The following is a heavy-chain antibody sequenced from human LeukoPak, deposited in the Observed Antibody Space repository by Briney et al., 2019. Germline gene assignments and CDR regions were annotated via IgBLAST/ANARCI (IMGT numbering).Heavy chain of an antibody. D-gene: IGHD3-10*01. CDR3: VREWFLARYS. CDR1: GFTFEDHW. V-gene: IGHV3-7*01. J-gene: IGHJ5*02. CDR2: IDEGGNKE. Sequence: GGSLRLSCATSGFTFEDHWMTWVRQAPGKGLEWVANIDEGGNKEYYVDAVKGRFTISRDNAKNLVFLQMNSLRAEDTAVYYCVREWFLARYSWGQGALVTVSS.